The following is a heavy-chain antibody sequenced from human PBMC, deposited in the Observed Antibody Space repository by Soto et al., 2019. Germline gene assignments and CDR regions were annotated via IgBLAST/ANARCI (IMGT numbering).Heavy chain of an antibody. V-gene: IGHV3-48*03. D-gene: IGHD2-2*01. CDR3: ARGYCRGTTCYSEYFQY. CDR1: GFTFGHYE. CDR2: ISSSSSSI. J-gene: IGHJ1*01. Sequence: EVQLVESGGGLVQPGGSLRLSCEASGFTFGHYEMNWVRQSPGQGLEWVSYISSSSSSIFYADSVKGRFTVSRDNAKNSLYLQMNSLRVEDTAVYYCARGYCRGTTCYSEYFQYWGQGSLVTVSS.